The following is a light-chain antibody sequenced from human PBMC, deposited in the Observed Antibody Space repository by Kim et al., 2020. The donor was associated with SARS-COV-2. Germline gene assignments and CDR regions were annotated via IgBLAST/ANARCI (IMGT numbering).Light chain of an antibody. V-gene: IGKV1-8*01. CDR1: QVISSY. CDR2: GAS. J-gene: IGKJ3*01. CDR3: QQYYNYPLT. Sequence: AIRMTQSPSSFSASTGDRVTITCRASQVISSYLAWYQQKPGKAPKLLIYGASTLQSGVPSRFSGSGSGTDFTLTISYLQSEDFATYYCQQYYNYPLTFGPGTKVDIK.